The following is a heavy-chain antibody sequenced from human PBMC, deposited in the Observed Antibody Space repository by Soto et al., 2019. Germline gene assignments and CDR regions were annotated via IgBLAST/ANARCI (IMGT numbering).Heavy chain of an antibody. D-gene: IGHD6-13*01. CDR2: ISAYNGNT. CDR3: AGGAAYGDY. Sequence: QVQLIQSGAEVKKPGASVKVSCKASGHTFTSYAIAGFSWVRQAPGQGLEWMGWISAYNGNTNYAQRLQGRFTMTTDTSRSTTYMELRSLTSDDTAVYYCAGGAAYGDYWGQGTLVTVSS. V-gene: IGHV1-18*01. J-gene: IGHJ4*02. CDR1: GHTFTSYAIAG.